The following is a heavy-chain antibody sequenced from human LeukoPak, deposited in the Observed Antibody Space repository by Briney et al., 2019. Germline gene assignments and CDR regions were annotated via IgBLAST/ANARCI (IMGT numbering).Heavy chain of an antibody. Sequence: GGSLRLSCAASGFTFSGYAMSWVRQAPGKGLEWVSAISGSGGSTYYADSVKGRFTISRDNSKNTLYLQMNSLRAEDTAVYYCAKDRGIYCSSTSCYCSVGAFDIWGQGTMVTVSS. V-gene: IGHV3-23*01. J-gene: IGHJ3*02. CDR2: ISGSGGST. CDR1: GFTFSGYA. CDR3: AKDRGIYCSSTSCYCSVGAFDI. D-gene: IGHD2-2*01.